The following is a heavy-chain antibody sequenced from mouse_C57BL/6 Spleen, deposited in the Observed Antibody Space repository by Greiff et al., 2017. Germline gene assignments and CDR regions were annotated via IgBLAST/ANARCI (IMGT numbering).Heavy chain of an antibody. D-gene: IGHD1-1*02. CDR3: TSWRTMMDY. CDR2: IDPETGGT. Sequence: VQLVESGAELVRPGASVTLSCKASGYTFTDYEMHWVKQTPVHGLEWIGAIDPETGGTAYNQKFKGKAILTADKSSSTAYMELRSLTSEDSAVYYCTSWRTMMDYWGQGTSVTVSS. CDR1: GYTFTDYE. J-gene: IGHJ4*01. V-gene: IGHV1-15*01.